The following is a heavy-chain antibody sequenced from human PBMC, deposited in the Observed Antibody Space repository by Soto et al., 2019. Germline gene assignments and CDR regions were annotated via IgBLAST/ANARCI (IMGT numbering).Heavy chain of an antibody. CDR3: ASPSTIFGVASLMENYGMDV. J-gene: IGHJ6*02. CDR1: GYSFTSYW. Sequence: PGESLKISCKGSGYSFTSYWISWVRQMPGKGLEWMGRIDPSDSYTNYSPSFQGHVTISADKSISTAYLQWSSLKASDTAMYYCASPSTIFGVASLMENYGMDVWGQGTTVTVSS. V-gene: IGHV5-10-1*01. D-gene: IGHD3-3*01. CDR2: IDPSDSYT.